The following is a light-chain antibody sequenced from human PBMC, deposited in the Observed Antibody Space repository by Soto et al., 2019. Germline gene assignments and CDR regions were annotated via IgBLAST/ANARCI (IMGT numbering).Light chain of an antibody. CDR3: QLYGSSVF. Sequence: EIVFTPAAGTLSLSPGERATLFCRASQSVSSSYLAWYQQKPGQAPTLLIHGPSATAPGIPDRFRGSGPWTDFTLNISRLESEDCAVYYCQLYGSSVFFGQGTRLENK. V-gene: IGKV3-20*01. CDR1: QSVSSSY. CDR2: GPS. J-gene: IGKJ5*01.